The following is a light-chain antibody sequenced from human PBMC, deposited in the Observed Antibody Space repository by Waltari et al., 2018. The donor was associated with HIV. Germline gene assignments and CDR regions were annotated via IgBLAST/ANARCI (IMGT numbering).Light chain of an antibody. CDR3: QQYNNWPPYT. CDR2: GAS. J-gene: IGKJ2*01. CDR1: QSVRSN. Sequence: EKVMTQPPAPLSASPGERATISCRASQSVRSNLAWYQQKPGQAPRLLIYGASTRATGIPLRFSGSGSGTDFSLTISSLQSEDFAIYYCQQYNNWPPYTFGQGTKLEIK. V-gene: IGKV3-15*01.